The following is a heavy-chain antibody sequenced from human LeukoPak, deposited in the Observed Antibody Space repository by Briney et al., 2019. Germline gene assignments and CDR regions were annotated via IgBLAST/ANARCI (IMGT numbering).Heavy chain of an antibody. J-gene: IGHJ4*02. V-gene: IGHV1-2*02. Sequence: GASVKVSCKASGYTFTGYYIHWVRQAPGQGLEWMGWIDPNTGDTKYTQKFQGRVSMTRDTSSSTAYMELSRLTSDDTALYYCARDRSLTEKYSGRYFHDYWGQGTLVTVSS. CDR3: ARDRSLTEKYSGRYFHDY. CDR1: GYTFTGYY. D-gene: IGHD1-26*01. CDR2: IDPNTGDT.